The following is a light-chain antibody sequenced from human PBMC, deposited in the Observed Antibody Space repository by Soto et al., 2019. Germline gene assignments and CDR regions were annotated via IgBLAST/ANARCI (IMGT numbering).Light chain of an antibody. V-gene: IGKV1-39*01. CDR1: QSISSY. CDR2: AAS. CDR3: QQSYSTPCT. J-gene: IGKJ2*02. Sequence: DIQMTQSPSSLSASVGDRVTITCRASQSISSYLNWYQQKPGKAPKLLIYAASSLQSGVPSRFSGSGSVTDFTLTISSLQHEDFATYYCQQSYSTPCTFGQGTKLEIK.